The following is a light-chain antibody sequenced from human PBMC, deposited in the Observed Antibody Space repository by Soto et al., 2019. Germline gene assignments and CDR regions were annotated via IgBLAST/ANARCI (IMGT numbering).Light chain of an antibody. Sequence: EIVLTQSPGTLSLSPGEGATLSCRADRSVSDTLLTWFQQKPGQAPRLLIFGTSNRAPGIPDRFSGSGSGTDFTLTISRLEPDDFAVYYCQHYGDSSWTFGQGTKVEIK. CDR1: RSVSDTL. J-gene: IGKJ1*01. CDR2: GTS. V-gene: IGKV3-20*01. CDR3: QHYGDSSWT.